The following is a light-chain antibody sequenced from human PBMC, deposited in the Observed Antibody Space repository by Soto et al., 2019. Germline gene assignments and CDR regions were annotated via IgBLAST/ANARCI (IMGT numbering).Light chain of an antibody. V-gene: IGKV3-11*01. CDR1: QSVSVH. Sequence: EIVLTQSPGTLPLSPGERATLSCRASQSVSVHLAWYQQKPGQAPRLLIYDASNRATGIPARFSGSGSGTDFTLTISSLEPEDFAVYHCVQRTTWPWTCGQGSKVEIK. J-gene: IGKJ1*01. CDR3: VQRTTWPWT. CDR2: DAS.